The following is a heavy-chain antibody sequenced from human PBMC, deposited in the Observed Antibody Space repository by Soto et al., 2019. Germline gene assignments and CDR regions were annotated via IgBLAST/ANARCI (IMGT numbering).Heavy chain of an antibody. CDR3: ARILLGYCSGGSCYPTPTFDY. CDR1: GGSIISGGYY. Sequence: SETLSLTCTVSGGSIISGGYYCVWIREQPWRGLELIGYIYYSGSTYYNPSLKSRVTISVDTSKNQFSLKLSSVTAADTAVYYCARILLGYCSGGSCYPTPTFDYWGQGTLVTVSS. V-gene: IGHV4-31*02. J-gene: IGHJ4*02. D-gene: IGHD2-15*01. CDR2: IYYSGST.